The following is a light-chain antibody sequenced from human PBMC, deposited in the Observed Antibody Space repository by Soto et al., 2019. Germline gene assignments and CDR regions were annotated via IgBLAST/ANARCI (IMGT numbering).Light chain of an antibody. J-gene: IGKJ1*01. Sequence: DIQMTQSPSSLSAYVGDRVTITCRASQGISNFLAWYQQKPGKVPKLLIYAASTLQSGVPSRFSGSASGTDFTLTISSLQPEDVANYYCQKYNNAPLTFGQGTKVEIK. CDR3: QKYNNAPLT. CDR1: QGISNF. V-gene: IGKV1-27*01. CDR2: AAS.